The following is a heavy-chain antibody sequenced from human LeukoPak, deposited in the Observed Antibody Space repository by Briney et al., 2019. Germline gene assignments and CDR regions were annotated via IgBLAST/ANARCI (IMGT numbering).Heavy chain of an antibody. Sequence: GGSLRLSCAASGFTVSSNYMSWVRQAPGQGPEWVSLIYSSGSTYYTDSVKGRFTISRDNSQNTLYLQMNSLSAEDTAVYYCARTFLSGDGYKVGYFDYWGQGTLVTVSS. D-gene: IGHD5-24*01. CDR1: GFTVSSNY. V-gene: IGHV3-53*01. J-gene: IGHJ4*02. CDR2: IYSSGST. CDR3: ARTFLSGDGYKVGYFDY.